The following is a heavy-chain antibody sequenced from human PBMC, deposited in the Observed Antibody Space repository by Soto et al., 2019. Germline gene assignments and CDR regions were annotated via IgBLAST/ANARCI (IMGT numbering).Heavy chain of an antibody. J-gene: IGHJ6*03. CDR3: ARLYDYIWGSYRSSDYYYMDV. CDR2: IYPGDSDT. V-gene: IGHV5-51*01. CDR1: GYSFTSYW. D-gene: IGHD3-16*02. Sequence: GESQRISYKGSGYSFTSYWIGWVRQMPGKGLEWMGIIYPGDSDTRYSPSFQGQVTISADKSISTAYLQWSSLKASDTAMYYCARLYDYIWGSYRSSDYYYMDVWGKGTTVTVSS.